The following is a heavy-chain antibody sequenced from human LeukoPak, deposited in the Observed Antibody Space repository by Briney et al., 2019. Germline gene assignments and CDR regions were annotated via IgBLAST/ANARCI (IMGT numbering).Heavy chain of an antibody. CDR3: ARDYGGNGRLFDY. CDR2: IYYSGST. J-gene: IGHJ4*02. Sequence: SETLSLTCTVSGGSISSYYWSWIRQPPGKGLEWIGYIYYSGSTNYNPSLKSRVTISVDTSKNQFSLKLSSVTAADTAVYYRARDYGGNGRLFDYWGQGTLVTVSS. D-gene: IGHD4-23*01. V-gene: IGHV4-59*01. CDR1: GGSISSYY.